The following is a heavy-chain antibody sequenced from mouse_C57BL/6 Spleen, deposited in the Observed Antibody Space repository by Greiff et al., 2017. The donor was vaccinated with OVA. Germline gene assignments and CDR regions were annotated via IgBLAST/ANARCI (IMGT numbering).Heavy chain of an antibody. J-gene: IGHJ1*03. D-gene: IGHD1-1*02. CDR3: ARRGDYGYWYFDV. CDR2: INPSTGGT. Sequence: VQLQQSGPELVKPGASVKISCKASGYSFTGYYMNWVKQSPEKSLEWIGEINPSTGGTTYNQKFKAKATLTVDKSSSTAYMQLKSLTSEDSAVYYCARRGDYGYWYFDVWGTGTTVTVSS. CDR1: GYSFTGYY. V-gene: IGHV1-42*01.